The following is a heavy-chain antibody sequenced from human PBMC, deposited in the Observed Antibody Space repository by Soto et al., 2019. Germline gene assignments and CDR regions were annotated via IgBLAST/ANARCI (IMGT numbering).Heavy chain of an antibody. CDR2: IYYSGST. D-gene: IGHD2-2*03. Sequence: PSETLSLTCTVSGDSISSYYWSWMRQPPGKGLEWIGYIYYSGSTNYNPSLKSRVTISVDTSKNQFSLKLSSVTAADTAVYYCARGEMGIVVVPAAPKVYYYYGMDVWGQGTTVTVSS. CDR1: GDSISSYY. V-gene: IGHV4-59*01. CDR3: ARGEMGIVVVPAAPKVYYYYGMDV. J-gene: IGHJ6*02.